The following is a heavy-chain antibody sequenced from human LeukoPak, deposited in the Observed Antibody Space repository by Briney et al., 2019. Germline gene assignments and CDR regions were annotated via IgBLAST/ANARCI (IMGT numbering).Heavy chain of an antibody. J-gene: IGHJ3*02. CDR1: GFTFSDHY. D-gene: IGHD2-15*01. CDR3: TSGRRGLFDI. V-gene: IGHV3-72*01. Sequence: GGSLRLSCVASGFTFSDHYMDWVRQAPGKGLEWVGRTRNKVNSYTTEYAASVKGRFTVSRDDSKNSLYLQMDSLKTEDTAVYYCTSGRRGLFDIWGQGTMVTVSS. CDR2: TRNKVNSYTT.